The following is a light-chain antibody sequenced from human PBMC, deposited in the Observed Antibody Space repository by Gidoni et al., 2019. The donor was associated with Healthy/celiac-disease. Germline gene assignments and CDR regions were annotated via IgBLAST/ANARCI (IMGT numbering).Light chain of an antibody. J-gene: IGKJ4*01. CDR3: QQSYRTPPLT. CDR1: QSISSY. CDR2: AAS. V-gene: IGKV1-39*01. Sequence: DIQMTQSPSSLSASVGDRVTITCRASQSISSYLNWYQQKPGKAPKLLIYAASSLQSGVPSRFSGSGSGTDFPLTISSLQPEAFATYYCQQSYRTPPLTFGGGTKVEIK.